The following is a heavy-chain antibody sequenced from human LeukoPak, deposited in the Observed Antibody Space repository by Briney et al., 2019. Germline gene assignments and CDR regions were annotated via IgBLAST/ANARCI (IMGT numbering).Heavy chain of an antibody. Sequence: VPLQDSCKASGCSFTDECIHWVRQAPGKRLEWMGWINPKSGGTVHAQKFQDRLTMTRDTSISTASMELNRLKSDDTAIYYCTREVATSNYFDPWGQGTLLTISS. CDR1: GCSFTDEC. D-gene: IGHD1-7*01. CDR3: TREVATSNYFDP. V-gene: IGHV1-2*02. CDR2: INPKSGGT. J-gene: IGHJ5*02.